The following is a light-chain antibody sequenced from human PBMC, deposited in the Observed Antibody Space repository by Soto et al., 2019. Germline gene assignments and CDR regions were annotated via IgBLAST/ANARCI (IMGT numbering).Light chain of an antibody. CDR3: ATWDDSLSGYVV. J-gene: IGLJ2*01. CDR2: RNN. CDR1: SSNIGSNY. Sequence: QSVLTQPPSASGTPGQRVTICCSGSSSNIGSNYVFWYQQLPGTAPKVLMYRNNQRPSGVPDRFSGSKSGTSASLAISGLRSEDEADYYCATWDDSLSGYVVFGGGTKLTVL. V-gene: IGLV1-47*01.